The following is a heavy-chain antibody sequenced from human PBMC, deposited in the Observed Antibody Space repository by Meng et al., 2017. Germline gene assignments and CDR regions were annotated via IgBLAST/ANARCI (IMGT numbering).Heavy chain of an antibody. J-gene: IGHJ4*02. CDR3: ASELNTYGSGSYAY. Sequence: VQSGGEVKKPGASVNVSCKASGYTFTGYYMHWVRQAPGQGLEWMGRINPNSGGTNYAQKFQGRVTMTRDTSISTAYMELSRLRSDDTAVYYCASELNTYGSGSYAYWGQGTLVTVSS. CDR2: INPNSGGT. CDR1: GYTFTGYY. V-gene: IGHV1-2*06. D-gene: IGHD3-10*01.